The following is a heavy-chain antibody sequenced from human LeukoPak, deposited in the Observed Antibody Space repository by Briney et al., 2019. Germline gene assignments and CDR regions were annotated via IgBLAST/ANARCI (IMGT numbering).Heavy chain of an antibody. CDR2: IYPGDSDT. J-gene: IGHJ3*02. CDR1: GYSFAKYW. Sequence: GESLKISCKGSGYSFAKYWIGWVRQMPGKGLEWMGIIYPGDSDTRYSPSFQGQVTISVDESISTAYLQWSGLKASDTAMYFCARHVVEIVYDDAFDIWGQGTMVSVSS. V-gene: IGHV5-51*01. D-gene: IGHD5-12*01. CDR3: ARHVVEIVYDDAFDI.